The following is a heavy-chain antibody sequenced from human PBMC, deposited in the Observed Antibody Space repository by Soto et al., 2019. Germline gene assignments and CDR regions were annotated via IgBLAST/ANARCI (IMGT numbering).Heavy chain of an antibody. J-gene: IGHJ4*02. CDR2: IYHSGST. CDR1: GGSISSGGYS. Sequence: SETLSLTCAVSGGSISSGGYSWSWIRQPPGKGLEWIGYIYHSGSTYYNPSLKSRVTISVDKSKNQFSLKLSSVTAADTAVYYCARSQTTVTSYDYWGQGTLVTVSS. V-gene: IGHV4-30-2*01. D-gene: IGHD4-17*01. CDR3: ARSQTTVTSYDY.